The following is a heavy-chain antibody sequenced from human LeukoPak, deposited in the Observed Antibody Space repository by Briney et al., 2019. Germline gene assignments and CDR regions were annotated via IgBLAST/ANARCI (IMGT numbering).Heavy chain of an antibody. Sequence: SQTLSLTCTVSGGSISSGSYYWSWIRQPAGKGLEWIGRIYTSGSTNYNPSLKSRVTISVDTSKNQFSLKLSSVTAADTAVYYCARVRYMITFGGVIVMKAFDIWGQGTMVTVSS. CDR1: GGSISSGSYY. V-gene: IGHV4-61*02. J-gene: IGHJ3*02. CDR2: IYTSGST. D-gene: IGHD3-16*02. CDR3: ARVRYMITFGGVIVMKAFDI.